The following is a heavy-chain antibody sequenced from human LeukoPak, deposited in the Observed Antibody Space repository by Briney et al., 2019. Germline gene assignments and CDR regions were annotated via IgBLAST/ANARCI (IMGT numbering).Heavy chain of an antibody. CDR3: ARLMYSSSIGGEDFDY. CDR2: INHSGST. CDR1: GGSFSGYY. J-gene: IGHJ4*02. V-gene: IGHV4-34*01. Sequence: SETLSLTCAVYGGSFSGYYWSWIRQPPGKGLEWIGEINHSGSTNYNPSLKSRVTISVDTSKNQFSLKLSSVTAADTAVYYCARLMYSSSIGGEDFDYWGQGTLVTASS. D-gene: IGHD6-13*01.